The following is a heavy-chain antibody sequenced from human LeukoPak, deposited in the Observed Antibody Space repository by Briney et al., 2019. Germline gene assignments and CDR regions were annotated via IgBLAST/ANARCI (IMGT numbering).Heavy chain of an antibody. J-gene: IGHJ3*02. Sequence: ASVKVSCKASGYTFTDYYMHWVRQAPGQGLEWMGWINPNSGGTNFAQKFQGSVTMTRDTSISTTYMELSSLKSDDTAVYYCARDGGLDIWGQGTMVTVSS. CDR2: INPNSGGT. CDR1: GYTFTDYY. CDR3: ARDGGLDI. D-gene: IGHD3-10*01. V-gene: IGHV1-2*02.